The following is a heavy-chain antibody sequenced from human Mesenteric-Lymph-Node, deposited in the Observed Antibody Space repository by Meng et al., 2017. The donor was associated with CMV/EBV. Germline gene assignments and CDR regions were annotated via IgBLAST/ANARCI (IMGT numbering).Heavy chain of an antibody. CDR1: GGTFSSYA. J-gene: IGHJ1*01. V-gene: IGHV1-69*01. CDR2: IIPIFGTA. D-gene: IGHD3-10*01. Sequence: SGGTFSSYAISWVRQAPGQGLEWMGGIIPIFGTANYAQKFQGRVTITADESTSTAYMELSSLRSEDTAVYYCARGPMVRGVQECFQHWGQGTLVTVSS. CDR3: ARGPMVRGVQECFQH.